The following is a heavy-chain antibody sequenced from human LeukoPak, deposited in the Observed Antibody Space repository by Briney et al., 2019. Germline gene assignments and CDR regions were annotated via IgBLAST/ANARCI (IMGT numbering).Heavy chain of an antibody. V-gene: IGHV4-59*02. CDR1: AGSVTNYY. CDR3: ARGNGYNYY. Sequence: SETLSLTCTVSAGSVTNYYWSWIRQPPGRGLEWIGYIFYSGNTICNPSLQSRVTISVDTSKNQFSLKLSSVTAADTAVYYCARGNGYNYYWGQGTLVTVSS. CDR2: IFYSGNT. J-gene: IGHJ4*02. D-gene: IGHD5-24*01.